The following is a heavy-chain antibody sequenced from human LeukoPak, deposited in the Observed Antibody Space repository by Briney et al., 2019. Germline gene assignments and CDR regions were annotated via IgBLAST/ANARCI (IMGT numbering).Heavy chain of an antibody. CDR1: GGSISSYY. V-gene: IGHV4-59*01. Sequence: SETLSLTCTVSGGSISSYYWSWIRQPPRKGLEWIGYIYYSGSTNYNPSLKSRVTISVDTSKNQFSLKLSSVTAADTAVYYCAREEALYGMDVWGQGTTVTVSS. J-gene: IGHJ6*02. CDR2: IYYSGST. CDR3: AREEALYGMDV.